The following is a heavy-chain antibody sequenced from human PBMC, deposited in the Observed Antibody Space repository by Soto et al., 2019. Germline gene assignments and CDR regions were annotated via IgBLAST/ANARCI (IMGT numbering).Heavy chain of an antibody. CDR1: GFICSSYD. V-gene: IGHV3-23*01. CDR3: AKANATGGGAFEI. J-gene: IGHJ3*02. Sequence: GGSLRRSGAASGFICSSYDISWVRQAPGKGLEWVSTILVGGSTHYEDSGKGRFTISRDTSKNTVYLQMNSLTAGDPAVYYCAKANATGGGAFEICGQGTMVTVSS. CDR2: ILVGGST. D-gene: IGHD2-8*02.